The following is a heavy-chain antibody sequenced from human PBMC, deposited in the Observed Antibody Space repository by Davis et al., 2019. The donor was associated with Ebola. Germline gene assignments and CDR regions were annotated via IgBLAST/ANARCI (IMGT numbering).Heavy chain of an antibody. J-gene: IGHJ4*02. V-gene: IGHV1-18*01. CDR2: ISAYNGNT. Sequence: ASVKVSCKASGYTFTSYDINWVRQAPGRGLQWMGWISAYNGNTRYPQKLQGRVTMTTNTSTTTIYMELRSLTSDDTAVYYCARENLAGSNDYWGQGTLVTVSS. CDR1: GYTFTSYD. D-gene: IGHD1-14*01. CDR3: ARENLAGSNDY.